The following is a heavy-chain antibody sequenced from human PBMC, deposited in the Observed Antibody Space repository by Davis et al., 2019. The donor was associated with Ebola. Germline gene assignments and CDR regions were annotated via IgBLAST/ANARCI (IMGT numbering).Heavy chain of an antibody. CDR2: ISSSSSTI. V-gene: IGHV3-48*01. CDR3: ARGSGSSPADY. J-gene: IGHJ4*02. D-gene: IGHD1-26*01. Sequence: GGSLRPSCAAPGSTFSSYSMNWVRQAPGKRPEWVSYISSSSSTIYYADSVKGRFTISRDNAKNSLYLQMNSLRSEDTAVYYCARGSGSSPADYWGQGTLVTVSS. CDR1: GSTFSSYS.